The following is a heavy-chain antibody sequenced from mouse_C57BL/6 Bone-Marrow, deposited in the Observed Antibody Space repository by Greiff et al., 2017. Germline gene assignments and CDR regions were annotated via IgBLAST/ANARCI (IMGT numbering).Heavy chain of an antibody. D-gene: IGHD1-1*01. CDR3: ARSTVVYFDY. CDR2: IYPGGGYT. CDR1: GYTFTNYW. V-gene: IGHV1-63*01. J-gene: IGHJ2*01. Sequence: VKVVESGAELVRPGTSVKMSCKASGYTFTNYWIGWVKQRPGHGLEWIGDIYPGGGYTTYNEKFKGKATLTADKSSTTAYMQFSSLTSKDSAIYYCARSTVVYFDYWGQGTTLTVSS.